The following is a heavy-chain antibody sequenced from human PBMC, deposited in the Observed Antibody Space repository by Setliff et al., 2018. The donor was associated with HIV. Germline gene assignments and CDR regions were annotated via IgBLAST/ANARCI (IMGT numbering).Heavy chain of an antibody. J-gene: IGHJ4*02. CDR3: TGDYNSGSHRFDY. CDR2: ISPIGSPDYPSGNT. CDR1: GGSISSYY. Sequence: PSETLSLTCTVSGGSISSYYWSWIRQSPGKGLEWIGYISPIGSPDYPSGNTVYNPSFRSRVTLSLDTSKNQFSLKLTSVTAADAAVYYCTGDYNSGSHRFDYWGQGTPVTVSS. D-gene: IGHD3-10*01. V-gene: IGHV4-4*08.